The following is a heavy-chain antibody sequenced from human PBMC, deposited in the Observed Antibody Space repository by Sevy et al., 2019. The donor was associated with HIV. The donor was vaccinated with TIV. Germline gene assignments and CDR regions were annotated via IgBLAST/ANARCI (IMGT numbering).Heavy chain of an antibody. D-gene: IGHD1-1*01. CDR2: IYHGGST. CDR3: AREALTTGWFDP. Sequence: SETLSLTCAVSGGSISSDNYSWSWMRQPLGKGLEWIGYIYHGGSTHYNLSLKSRVTISVDRSKNQFSLKLSSGTAADTAVYYCAREALTTGWFDPWGQGTLVTVSS. V-gene: IGHV4-30-2*01. J-gene: IGHJ5*02. CDR1: GGSISSDNYS.